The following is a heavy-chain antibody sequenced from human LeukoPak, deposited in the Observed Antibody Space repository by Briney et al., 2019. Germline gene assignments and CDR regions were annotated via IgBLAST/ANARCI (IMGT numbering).Heavy chain of an antibody. V-gene: IGHV3-21*01. D-gene: IGHD6-19*01. CDR3: ARGLVVTGTLDS. CDR2: ISGTGTYI. CDR1: GFTFTPFT. J-gene: IGHJ4*02. Sequence: GESLRLSCAASGFTFTPFTMNWVRQAPGEGLEWVASISGTGTYIYYADSMKGRFTISRDNGKKSLYLQMNSLTADDTAVYYCARGLVVTGTLDSWGQGTLVTVSS.